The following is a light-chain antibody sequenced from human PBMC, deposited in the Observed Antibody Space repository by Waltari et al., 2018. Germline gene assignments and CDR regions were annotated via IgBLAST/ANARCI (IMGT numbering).Light chain of an antibody. CDR3: QQRSNWTPHT. CDR1: QSVGSY. CDR2: DAS. Sequence: EIVLTQSRATLSLSPGDTATLSCRSSQSVGSYLAWYQQRPGQPPRLLLYDASNRATGVPARFRGSGSGTDFTLTISSLEAEDFAVYYCQQRSNWTPHTFGQGARLEIK. V-gene: IGKV3-11*01. J-gene: IGKJ2*01.